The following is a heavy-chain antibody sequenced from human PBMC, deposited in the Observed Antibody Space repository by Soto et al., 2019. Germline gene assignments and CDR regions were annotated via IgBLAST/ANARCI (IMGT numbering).Heavy chain of an antibody. CDR3: ARDPVSATGLGYGMDV. D-gene: IGHD1-1*01. J-gene: IGHJ6*02. V-gene: IGHV3-11*01. CDR2: ISTSGTTI. CDR1: GFTFSDYY. Sequence: QVQLVGSGGGLVKPGGSLRLSCAASGFTFSDYYMSWIRQAPGKGLEWISYISTSGTTIYYADSVKGRFTVSRDNAKNSLSLQMNSLRAEDTAVYYCARDPVSATGLGYGMDVWGQGTTVNVSS.